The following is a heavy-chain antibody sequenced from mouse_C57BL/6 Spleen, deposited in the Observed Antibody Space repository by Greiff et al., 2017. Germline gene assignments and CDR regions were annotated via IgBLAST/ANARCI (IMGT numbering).Heavy chain of an antibody. CDR2: FSSGGSYT. CDR1: GFTFSSYG. V-gene: IGHV5-6*01. CDR3: ARHDYCFDY. J-gene: IGHJ2*01. Sequence: EVKLQESGGDLVKPGGSLKLSCAASGFTFSSYGMSWVRQTPDKRLEWVATFSSGGSYTYYPDSVKGRFTISRDNAKNTLYLQMSSVESEDTARYYCARHDYCFDYWGQGTTLTVSS.